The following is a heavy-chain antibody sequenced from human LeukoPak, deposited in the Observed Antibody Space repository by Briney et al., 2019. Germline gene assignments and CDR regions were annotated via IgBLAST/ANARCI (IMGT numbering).Heavy chain of an antibody. Sequence: GGSLRLSCAASGFTFSSYGMHWVRQAPGKGLEWVAFIRYDGGNKYYADSVKGRFTISRDNSKNTLYQQMNSLRAEDTAVYYCAKDSRTMIGYMDVWGKGTTVTVSS. D-gene: IGHD3-10*02. V-gene: IGHV3-30*02. CDR3: AKDSRTMIGYMDV. CDR1: GFTFSSYG. J-gene: IGHJ6*03. CDR2: IRYDGGNK.